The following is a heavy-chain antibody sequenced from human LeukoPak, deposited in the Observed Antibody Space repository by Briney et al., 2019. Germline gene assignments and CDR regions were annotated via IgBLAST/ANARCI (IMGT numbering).Heavy chain of an antibody. V-gene: IGHV3-23*01. CDR1: GFTFSSYA. CDR3: AKLGSYYYGSGSHFDY. D-gene: IGHD3-10*01. J-gene: IGHJ4*02. CDR2: ISGSGGST. Sequence: GGSLRLSCAASGFTFSSYAMSWVRQAPGKGLEWVSAISGSGGSTYYADSVKGRFTISRDNSKNTLYLQMNSLRAEDTAAYYCAKLGSYYYGSGSHFDYWGQGTLVTVSS.